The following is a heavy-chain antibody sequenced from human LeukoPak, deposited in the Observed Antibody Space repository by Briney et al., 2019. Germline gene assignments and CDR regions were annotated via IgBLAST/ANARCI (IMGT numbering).Heavy chain of an antibody. Sequence: GRSLRLSCAASGFTFSSYGIHWVRQAPGKGLEWVAVISYDGSNKYYADSVKGRFTISRDNSKNTLYLQMNSLRAEDTAVYYCAKNEFPYTVTRVGLDYWGQGTLVTVSS. J-gene: IGHJ4*02. CDR2: ISYDGSNK. CDR3: AKNEFPYTVTRVGLDY. CDR1: GFTFSSYG. V-gene: IGHV3-30*18. D-gene: IGHD4-17*01.